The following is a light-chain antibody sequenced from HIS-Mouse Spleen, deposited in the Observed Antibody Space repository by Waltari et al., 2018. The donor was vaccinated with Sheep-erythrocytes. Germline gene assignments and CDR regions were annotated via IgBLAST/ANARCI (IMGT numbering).Light chain of an antibody. CDR3: QQYGSSLRT. Sequence: EIVLTQSPGTLSLPPGERATLHCRASQSVSSSYLAWYQQKPGQAPRLLIYGASSRATGIPDRFSGSGSGTDFTLTISRLEPEDFAVYYCQQYGSSLRTFGQGTKVEIK. J-gene: IGKJ1*01. CDR2: GAS. V-gene: IGKV3-20*01. CDR1: QSVSSSY.